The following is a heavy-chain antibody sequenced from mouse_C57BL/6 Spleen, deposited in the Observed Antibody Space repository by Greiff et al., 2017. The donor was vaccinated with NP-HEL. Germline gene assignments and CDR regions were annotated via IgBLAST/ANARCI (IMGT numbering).Heavy chain of an antibody. CDR3: ERCRRPAWFAY. CDR2: INPNNGGT. V-gene: IGHV1-22*01. J-gene: IGHJ3*01. CDR1: GYTFTDYY. Sequence: EVQLQQSGPELVKPGASVKMSCKASGYTFTDYYMHWVKQSHGKSLEWIGYINPNNGGTSYKQKFKGKATLTVHKSSSTAYMELRSLTSEDSAVNSCERCRRPAWFAYWGQGTLVTVSA. D-gene: IGHD1-2*01.